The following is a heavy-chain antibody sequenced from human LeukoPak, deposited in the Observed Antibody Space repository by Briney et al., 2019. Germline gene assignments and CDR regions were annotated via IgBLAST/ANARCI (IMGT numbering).Heavy chain of an antibody. D-gene: IGHD2-21*01. CDR1: GFNVTTNN. Sequence: GGSLRLSCVGSGFNVTTNNMYWVRQAPGKGLECVSAFHAGGGPDYADSVRDRFTISRDNSKNTLHLQMNSLRAEDPAVYFCGRRFCNSCPLDFWGQGTLVTVSS. CDR3: GRRFCNSCPLDF. V-gene: IGHV3-66*04. J-gene: IGHJ4*02. CDR2: FHAGGGP.